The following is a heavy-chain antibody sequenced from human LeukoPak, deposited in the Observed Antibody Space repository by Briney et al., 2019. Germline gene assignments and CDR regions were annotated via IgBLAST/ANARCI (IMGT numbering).Heavy chain of an antibody. D-gene: IGHD5-24*01. CDR1: GGTFSSYT. V-gene: IGHV1-69*02. J-gene: IGHJ4*02. CDR2: IIPILGIA. CDR3: ARVSSEMATIGGDY. Sequence: ASVKVSCKASGGTFSSYTISWVRQAPGQGLEWMGRIIPILGIANYAQKFQGRVTITADKSTSTAYMELSSLRSEDTAVYYCARVSSEMATIGGDYWGQGTLVTASS.